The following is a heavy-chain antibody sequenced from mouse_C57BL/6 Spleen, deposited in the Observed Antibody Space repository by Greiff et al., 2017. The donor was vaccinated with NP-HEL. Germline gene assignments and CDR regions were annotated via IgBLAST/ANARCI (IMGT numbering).Heavy chain of an antibody. CDR3: ERGGSNYGFAY. J-gene: IGHJ3*01. Sequence: VQLQQSGAELVKPGASVKISCKASGYAFSSYWMNWVKQRPGKGLEWIGQIYPGDGDTNYNGKFKGKATLTADQSSSTAYMQRSSLTSEDSAVYFCERGGSNYGFAYWGQGTLVTVSA. CDR2: IYPGDGDT. CDR1: GYAFSSYW. D-gene: IGHD2-5*01. V-gene: IGHV1-80*01.